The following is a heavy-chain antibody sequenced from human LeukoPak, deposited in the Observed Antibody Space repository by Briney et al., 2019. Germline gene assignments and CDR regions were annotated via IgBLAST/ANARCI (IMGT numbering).Heavy chain of an antibody. V-gene: IGHV3-15*07. Sequence: GGSLRLSCAASFSTFNKAWMNWVRQAPGKGLEWVGRIKSRADGGTTDYATPVKDRSTISRDDSENTAFLQMNSLKTEDTAIYYCSTHPTSGFWGQGTLVTVSS. CDR3: STHPTSGF. CDR1: FSTFNKAW. J-gene: IGHJ4*02. D-gene: IGHD2-15*01. CDR2: IKSRADGGTT.